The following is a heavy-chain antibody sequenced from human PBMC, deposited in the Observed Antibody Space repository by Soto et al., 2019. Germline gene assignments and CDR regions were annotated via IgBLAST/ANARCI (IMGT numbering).Heavy chain of an antibody. D-gene: IGHD3-10*01. Sequence: QVQLVQSGAEVKKPGSSVKVSCKASGGTFSSYAISWVRQAPGQGLEWMGGIIPIFGTANYAQKFQGRVTITADESTSTAYMELGSLRSEDTAVYYCASRSGSYYFYYYYGMDVWGQGTTVTVSS. V-gene: IGHV1-69*01. CDR1: GGTFSSYA. J-gene: IGHJ6*02. CDR2: IIPIFGTA. CDR3: ASRSGSYYFYYYYGMDV.